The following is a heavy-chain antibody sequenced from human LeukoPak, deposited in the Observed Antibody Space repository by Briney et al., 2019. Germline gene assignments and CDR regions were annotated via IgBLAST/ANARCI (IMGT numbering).Heavy chain of an antibody. Sequence: GGAPRLPRAAPGFTLCSHALRLGRPAPREGGGWVSAICGSGGSTYYADSVKGRFTISRDNSKNTLYLQMNSLRAEDTAVYYCAKYPNYYGSGSYVDYWGQGTLVTVSS. CDR2: ICGSGGST. D-gene: IGHD3-10*01. CDR3: AKYPNYYGSGSYVDY. CDR1: GFTLCSHA. J-gene: IGHJ4*02. V-gene: IGHV3-23*01.